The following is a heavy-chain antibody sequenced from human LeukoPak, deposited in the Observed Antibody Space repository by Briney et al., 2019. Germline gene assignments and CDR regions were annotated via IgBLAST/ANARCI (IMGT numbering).Heavy chain of an antibody. V-gene: IGHV3-15*01. CDR3: TTEVAGRLYYFDY. J-gene: IGHJ4*02. D-gene: IGHD6-19*01. CDR1: GSTFSNAW. Sequence: GGSLRLSCAASGSTFSNAWTSWVRQAPGKGLEWVGRIKSKTDGGTTDYAAPVKGRFTISRDDSKNTLYLQMNSLKTEDTAVYYCTTEVAGRLYYFDYWGQGTLVTVSS. CDR2: IKSKTDGGTT.